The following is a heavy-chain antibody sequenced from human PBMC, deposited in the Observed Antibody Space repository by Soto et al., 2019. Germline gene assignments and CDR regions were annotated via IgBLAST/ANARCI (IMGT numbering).Heavy chain of an antibody. D-gene: IGHD5-12*01. V-gene: IGHV3-30*04. CDR3: VKGRWMDGGYAYTLDH. CDR1: GFIFSNYA. Sequence: QVQLVESGGGVLQPGRSLRLSWAASGFIFSNYAMHWVRQAPGTGLEWVAVISNDGRHIHSLDSVKSRFTITTDNPKNTLALQMNSLTAEDTAEYYGVKGRWMDGGYAYTLDHWGQGTLVTVSS. CDR2: ISNDGRHI. J-gene: IGHJ4*02.